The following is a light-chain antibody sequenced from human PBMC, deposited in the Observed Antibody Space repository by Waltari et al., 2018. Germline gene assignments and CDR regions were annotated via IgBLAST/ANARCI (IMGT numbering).Light chain of an antibody. V-gene: IGLV8-61*01. CDR1: SGSVSTNYY. CDR2: STN. CDR3: VLYMGSGIWV. Sequence: QTVVTQEPSFSVSPGGTVTLTCGLSSGSVSTNYYPSWYQQTPGQAPRTPIYSTNTSPSGVPDRFSGTILGNKAALTITGAQADDESDYYCVLYMGSGIWVFGGGTKLTVL. J-gene: IGLJ3*02.